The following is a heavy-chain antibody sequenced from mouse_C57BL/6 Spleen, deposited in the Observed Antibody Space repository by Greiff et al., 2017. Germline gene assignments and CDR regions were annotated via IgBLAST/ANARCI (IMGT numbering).Heavy chain of an antibody. CDR2: IYPGDGDT. J-gene: IGHJ2*01. Sequence: QVQLQQSGAELVKPGASVKISCKASGYAFSSYWMNWVKQRPGKGLEWIGQIYPGDGDTNYNGKFKGKATLTADKSSSTAYMQLSSLTSEDSAVYFCARWIITTVVQDYWGQGTTLTVSS. D-gene: IGHD1-1*01. V-gene: IGHV1-80*01. CDR3: ARWIITTVVQDY. CDR1: GYAFSSYW.